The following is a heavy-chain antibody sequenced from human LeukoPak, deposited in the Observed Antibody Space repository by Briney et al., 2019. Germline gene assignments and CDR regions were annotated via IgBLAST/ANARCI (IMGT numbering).Heavy chain of an antibody. CDR2: ISYDGSNK. CDR3: AKGGSRDIVVVPAAPIDY. D-gene: IGHD2-2*01. Sequence: GGSLRLSCAASGFTFSSHGMHWVRQAPGKGLEWVAVISYDGSNKYYADSVKGRFTISRDNSKNTLYLQMNSLRAEDTAVYYCAKGGSRDIVVVPAAPIDYWGQGTLVTVSS. J-gene: IGHJ4*02. V-gene: IGHV3-30*18. CDR1: GFTFSSHG.